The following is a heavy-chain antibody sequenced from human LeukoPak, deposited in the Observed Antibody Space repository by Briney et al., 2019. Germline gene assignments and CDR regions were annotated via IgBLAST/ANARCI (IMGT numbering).Heavy chain of an antibody. CDR3: ARGPASTYYYDSSGYYYAFDI. CDR1: GGSFSGYY. J-gene: IGHJ3*02. CDR2: INHSGST. D-gene: IGHD3-22*01. Sequence: SETLSLXCAVYGGSFSGYYWSWIRQPPGKGLEWIGEINHSGSTNYNPSLKSRVTISVDTSKNQFSLKLSSVTAADTAVYYCARGPASTYYYDSSGYYYAFDIWGQGTMVTVSS. V-gene: IGHV4-34*01.